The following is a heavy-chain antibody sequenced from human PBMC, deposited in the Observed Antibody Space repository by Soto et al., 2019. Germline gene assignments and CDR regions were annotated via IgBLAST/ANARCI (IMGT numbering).Heavy chain of an antibody. CDR3: ARESDSTGDMDV. CDR2: INHSGST. Sequence: SETLSLTCAVYGGSFSGYYWSWIRQPPGKGLEWIGEINHSGSTNYNPSLKSRVTISVDTSKNQFSLKLSSVTAADTAVYYCARESDSTGDMDVWGKGTTVTVSS. J-gene: IGHJ6*03. D-gene: IGHD3-10*01. CDR1: GGSFSGYY. V-gene: IGHV4-34*01.